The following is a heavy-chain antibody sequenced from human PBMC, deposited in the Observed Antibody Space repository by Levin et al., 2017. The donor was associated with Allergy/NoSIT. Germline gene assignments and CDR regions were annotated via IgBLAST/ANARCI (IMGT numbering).Heavy chain of an antibody. Sequence: GESLKISCAASGFTFSDYYMSWIRQAPGKGLEWVSYISSSGSTIYYADSVKGRFTISRDNAKNSLYLQMNSLRAEDTAVYYCARPATVRLGELSPTGWGQGTMVTVSS. CDR2: ISSSGSTI. CDR1: GFTFSDYY. CDR3: ARPATVRLGELSPTG. D-gene: IGHD3-16*02. V-gene: IGHV3-11*01. J-gene: IGHJ3*01.